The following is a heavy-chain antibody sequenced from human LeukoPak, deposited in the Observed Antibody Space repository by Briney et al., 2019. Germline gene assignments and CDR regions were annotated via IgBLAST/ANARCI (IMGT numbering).Heavy chain of an antibody. CDR3: AREGGSGNYDFGY. CDR1: GGSVTTTSYY. Sequence: SETLSLTCTVSGGSVTTTSYYWGCIRQPPGKGLEWIGSFYYTGNTYNNPSLKSRVTISVDTSKNQFSLKLSSVTAADTAVYYCAREGGSGNYDFGYWGQGTLVTVSS. D-gene: IGHD1-26*01. V-gene: IGHV4-39*02. CDR2: FYYTGNT. J-gene: IGHJ4*02.